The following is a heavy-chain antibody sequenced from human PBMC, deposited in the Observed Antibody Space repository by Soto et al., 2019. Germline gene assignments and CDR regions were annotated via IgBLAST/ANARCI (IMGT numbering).Heavy chain of an antibody. J-gene: IGHJ4*02. D-gene: IGHD1-26*01. CDR1: GGSISSYY. Sequence: QVQLQESGPGMVKASETLSLTCTLSGGSISSYYWSWIRQPPGKGLELSGYIYYNGRTSYNPSLKSRVTISVDTSKNQISLKLSSVPAAATAVYYCAGHPGGALSEFDYWGQGSLVAVSS. V-gene: IGHV4-59*08. CDR2: IYYNGRT. CDR3: AGHPGGALSEFDY.